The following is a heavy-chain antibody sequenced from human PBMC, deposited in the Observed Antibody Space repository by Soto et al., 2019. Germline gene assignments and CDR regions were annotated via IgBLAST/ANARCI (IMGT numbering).Heavy chain of an antibody. D-gene: IGHD5-18*01. V-gene: IGHV3-30*18. CDR3: ANYVDTAMDF. Sequence: QVQLVESGGGVVQPGRSLRLSCAASGFTFSSYGMRWVRQAPGKGLEWVSVISYDGSNKYYADSVKGRLTISRDNSKNTLYLQMNSLRAEDTAVYYCANYVDTAMDFWGQGPMVTVSS. CDR1: GFTFSSYG. CDR2: ISYDGSNK. J-gene: IGHJ3*01.